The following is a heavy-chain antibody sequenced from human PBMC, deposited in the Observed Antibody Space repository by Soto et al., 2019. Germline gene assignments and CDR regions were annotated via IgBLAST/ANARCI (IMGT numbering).Heavy chain of an antibody. J-gene: IGHJ4*02. CDR3: AKPGNAGSPVRTTGHY. CDR2: ISGSGGSP. Sequence: EVQLLESGGGLVQPGGSLRLSCAASGFTFSSYAMSWVRQAPGKGLEWVSTISGSGGSPYYADSVKGRFTVSRDNSKNTLYLQMNSLRAEDTAVYYCAKPGNAGSPVRTTGHYWGQGTLVTVSS. D-gene: IGHD3-10*01. V-gene: IGHV3-23*01. CDR1: GFTFSSYA.